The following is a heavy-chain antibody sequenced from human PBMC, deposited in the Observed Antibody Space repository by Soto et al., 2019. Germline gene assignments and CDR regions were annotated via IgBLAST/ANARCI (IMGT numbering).Heavy chain of an antibody. V-gene: IGHV1-69*13. J-gene: IGHJ5*02. CDR3: ARERLCSGGSCYNWFDP. D-gene: IGHD2-15*01. CDR2: IIPIFGTA. Sequence: GASVKVSCKASGGTFSSYAISWVRQAPGQGLEWMGGIIPIFGTANYAQKFQGRVTITADESTSTAYMELSSLRSEDTAVYYCARERLCSGGSCYNWFDPWGQGTRVTVSS. CDR1: GGTFSSYA.